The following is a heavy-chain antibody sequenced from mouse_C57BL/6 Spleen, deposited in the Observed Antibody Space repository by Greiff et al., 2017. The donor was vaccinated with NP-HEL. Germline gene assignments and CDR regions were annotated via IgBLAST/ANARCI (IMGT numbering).Heavy chain of an antibody. D-gene: IGHD1-1*01. CDR1: GYSITSGYY. Sequence: EVQLVESGPGLVKPSQSLSLTCSVTGYSITSGYYWNWIRQFPGNKLEWMGYISYDGSNNYNPSLKNRISITRDTSKNQFFLKLNSVTTEDTATYYCARDPATVVDYYAMDYWGQGTSVTVSS. CDR2: ISYDGSN. J-gene: IGHJ4*01. CDR3: ARDPATVVDYYAMDY. V-gene: IGHV3-6*01.